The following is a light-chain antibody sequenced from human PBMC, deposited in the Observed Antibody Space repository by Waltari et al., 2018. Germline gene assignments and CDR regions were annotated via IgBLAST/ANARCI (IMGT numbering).Light chain of an antibody. CDR2: GNT. V-gene: IGLV1-40*01. CDR1: TSNIGAGYD. CDR3: QSYDNSLSGYV. J-gene: IGLJ1*01. Sequence: QSVLTQPPSVSGAPGQRVTISCTGSTSNIGAGYDVHWYQQLPGTAPKLLIFGNTNRPSGVPDRCSGSKSGTSPSLAITGVQVEDESEYYCQSYDNSLSGYVFGSGTKVTGL.